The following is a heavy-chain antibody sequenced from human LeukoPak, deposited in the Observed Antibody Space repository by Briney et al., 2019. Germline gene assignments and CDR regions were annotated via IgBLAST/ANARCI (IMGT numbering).Heavy chain of an antibody. Sequence: ASVKVSCKASGYTFTGYYMHWVRQAPGQGLEWMGRINPNSGGTNYAQKFQGRVAMTRDTSISTAYMELSRLRSGDTAVYYCARDYYDSSGYYSFDYWGQGTLVTVSS. D-gene: IGHD3-22*01. CDR3: ARDYYDSSGYYSFDY. CDR1: GYTFTGYY. V-gene: IGHV1-2*06. CDR2: INPNSGGT. J-gene: IGHJ4*02.